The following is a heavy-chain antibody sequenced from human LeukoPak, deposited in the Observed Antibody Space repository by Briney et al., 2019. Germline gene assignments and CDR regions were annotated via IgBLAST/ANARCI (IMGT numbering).Heavy chain of an antibody. CDR2: TRSKAYGGTT. Sequence: GGSRRLSCTASGFTFGDYAMSWVRQAPGKGRGWGGFTRSKAYGGTTEYAASVKGRFTISRDDSKSIAYLQMNSLKTEDTAVYYCTRDQYCSSTSCYWSPYYYYYMDVWGKGTTVTVSS. D-gene: IGHD2-2*01. CDR1: GFTFGDYA. CDR3: TRDQYCSSTSCYWSPYYYYYMDV. V-gene: IGHV3-49*04. J-gene: IGHJ6*03.